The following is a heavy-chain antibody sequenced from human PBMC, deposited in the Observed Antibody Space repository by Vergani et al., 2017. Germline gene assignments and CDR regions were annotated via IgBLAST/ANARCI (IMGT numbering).Heavy chain of an antibody. CDR3: AGEKKLRCLWNYYMDV. V-gene: IGHV4-4*07. CDR2: IYTSGST. D-gene: IGHD3-3*01. CDR1: GGSISSYY. J-gene: IGHJ6*03. Sequence: QVQLQESGPGLVKPSETLSLTCTVSGGSISSYYWSWIRQPAGKGLEWIGRIYTSGSTNYNPSLKSRVTMSVDTSKNQFSLKLSSVTAADTAVYYCAGEKKLRCLWNYYMDVWGKGTTVTVSS.